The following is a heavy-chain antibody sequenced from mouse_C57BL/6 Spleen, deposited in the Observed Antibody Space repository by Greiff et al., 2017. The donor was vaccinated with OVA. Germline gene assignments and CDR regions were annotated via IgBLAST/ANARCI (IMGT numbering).Heavy chain of an antibody. CDR2: INPNNGGT. V-gene: IGHV1-18*01. CDR1: GYTFTDYN. D-gene: IGHD1-1*01. J-gene: IGHJ4*01. CDR3: ARDGSSYGYAMDY. Sequence: EVQLQQSGPELVKPGASVKIPCTASGYTFTDYNMDWVKQSHGKSLEWIGDINPNNGGTIYNQKFKGKATLTVDKSSSTAYMELRSLTSEDTAVDYCARDGSSYGYAMDYWGQGTSVTVSS.